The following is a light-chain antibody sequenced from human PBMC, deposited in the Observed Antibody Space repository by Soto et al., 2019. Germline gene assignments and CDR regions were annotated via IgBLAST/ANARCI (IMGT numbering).Light chain of an antibody. CDR1: RAGSE. CDR2: GST. Sequence: RAGSEVHWYQQLPGTAPKLLIFGSTNRPSGVPDRFSGSKSATSASLAITGLQAEDEADYYCQSYDNSLSAYVFGTGTKLTVL. J-gene: IGLJ1*01. V-gene: IGLV1-40*01. CDR3: QSYDNSLSAYV.